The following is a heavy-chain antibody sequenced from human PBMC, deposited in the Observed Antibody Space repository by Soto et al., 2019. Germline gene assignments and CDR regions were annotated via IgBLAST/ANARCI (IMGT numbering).Heavy chain of an antibody. J-gene: IGHJ6*02. V-gene: IGHV3-23*01. CDR2: ISGSGGST. D-gene: IGHD3-10*01. Sequence: HHGGSLRLSCAASGFTFSSYAMSWVRKAPGKGLEWVSAISGSGGSTYYADSVKGRFTISRDNSKNTLYLQMNSLRAEDTAVYYCARGIYSAGGMDVWGQGTTVTVSS. CDR3: ARGIYSAGGMDV. CDR1: GFTFSSYA.